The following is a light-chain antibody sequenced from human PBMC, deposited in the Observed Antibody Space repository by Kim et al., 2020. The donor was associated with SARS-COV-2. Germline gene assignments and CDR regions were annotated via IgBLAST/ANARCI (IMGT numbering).Light chain of an antibody. CDR2: DVS. CDR3: CSYAGSYTYVV. V-gene: IGLV2-11*01. Sequence: QSALTQPRSVSGSPGQSVTISCTGTSSDFGGYNYVSWYQQHPGKAPKLMIYDVSKRPSGVPDRFSGSKSGNTAPLTISGLQAEDEADYYCCSYAGSYTYVVFGGGTQLTVL. CDR1: SSDFGGYNY. J-gene: IGLJ2*01.